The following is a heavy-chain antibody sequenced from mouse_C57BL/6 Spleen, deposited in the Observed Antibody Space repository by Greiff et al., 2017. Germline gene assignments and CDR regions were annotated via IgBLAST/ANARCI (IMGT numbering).Heavy chain of an antibody. CDR2: IWSGGST. CDR1: GFSLTSYG. D-gene: IGHD2-4*01. Sequence: VQLQQSGPGLVQPSQRLSIPCTVSGFSLTSYGVHWVRQSPGKGLEWLGVIWSGGSTDYNAAFISRLSISKDNSKSQVFFKRNSLQADDTAIYYCARRITAWGYFDVWGTGTTVTVSS. CDR3: ARRITAWGYFDV. V-gene: IGHV2-2*01. J-gene: IGHJ1*03.